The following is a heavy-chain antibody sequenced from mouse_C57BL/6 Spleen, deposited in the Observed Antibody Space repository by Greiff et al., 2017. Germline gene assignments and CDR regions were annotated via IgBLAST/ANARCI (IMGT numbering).Heavy chain of an antibody. D-gene: IGHD2-4*01. J-gene: IGHJ1*03. V-gene: IGHV3-6*01. Sequence: VQLKESGPGLVKPSQSLSLTCSVTGYSITSGYYWNWIRQFPGNKLEWMGYISYDGSNNYNPSLKNRISITRYPSKNQFFLKLKSVTTEDTATYYCARAGDYSRYFDVWGTGATVTVSS. CDR2: ISYDGSN. CDR3: ARAGDYSRYFDV. CDR1: GYSITSGYY.